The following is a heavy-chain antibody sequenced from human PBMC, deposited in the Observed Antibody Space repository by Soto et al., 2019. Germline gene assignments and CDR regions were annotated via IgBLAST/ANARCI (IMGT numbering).Heavy chain of an antibody. CDR2: ISAYNGNT. Sequence: GASVKVSCKASGYTFTSYVISWVRQAPGQGLEWMGWISAYNGNTNYAQKLQGRVTMTKDTSTSTAYMELRSLRSDDTALYYCATTAAPGGYYYYYYMDVWGKGTTVTVSS. D-gene: IGHD2-2*01. CDR1: GYTFTSYV. CDR3: ATTAAPGGYYYYYYMDV. V-gene: IGHV1-18*01. J-gene: IGHJ6*03.